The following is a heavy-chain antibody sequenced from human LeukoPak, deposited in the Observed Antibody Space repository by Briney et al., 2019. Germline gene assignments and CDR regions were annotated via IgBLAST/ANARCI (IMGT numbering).Heavy chain of an antibody. CDR1: GFTFSSYA. CDR2: ISGSGGST. CDR3: AKARGYSYGYDFDY. Sequence: GGSLRLSCAASGFTFSSYAMSWVRQAPGRGLEWVSAISGSGGSTYYADSVKGRFTISRDNSKNTLYLQMNSLRAEDTAVYYCAKARGYSYGYDFDYWGQGTLVTVSS. D-gene: IGHD5-18*01. J-gene: IGHJ4*02. V-gene: IGHV3-23*01.